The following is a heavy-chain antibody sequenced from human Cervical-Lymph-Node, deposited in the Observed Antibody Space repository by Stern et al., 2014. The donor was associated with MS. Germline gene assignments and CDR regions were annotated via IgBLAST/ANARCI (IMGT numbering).Heavy chain of an antibody. CDR2: IHYSGST. CDR1: GDSISSGGLY. CDR3: ARRGPAATQNPFDY. V-gene: IGHV4-31*03. D-gene: IGHD2-15*01. J-gene: IGHJ4*02. Sequence: QVQLQESGPGLVKPSQTLSLTCIVSGDSISSGGLYWNWIRQHPGKGLEWIGYIHYSGSTYYNPSLKSRVTISVDTSKNQFSLKLTSVTAADTAVYYCARRGPAATQNPFDYWGQGTLVTVSS.